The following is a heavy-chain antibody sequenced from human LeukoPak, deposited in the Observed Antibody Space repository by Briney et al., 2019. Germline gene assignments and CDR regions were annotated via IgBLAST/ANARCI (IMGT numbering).Heavy chain of an antibody. D-gene: IGHD1-26*01. CDR1: GFTFSSSS. J-gene: IGHJ4*02. Sequence: GGSLRLSCAASGFTFSSSSISWVRQAPGKGLEWVSAITDAVGSTHYADSVKGRFTISSDNSKNTVYLQMNSLRAEDTAVYYCARDFGSGSPPGYWGQGTLVTVSS. CDR2: ITDAVGST. V-gene: IGHV3-23*01. CDR3: ARDFGSGSPPGY.